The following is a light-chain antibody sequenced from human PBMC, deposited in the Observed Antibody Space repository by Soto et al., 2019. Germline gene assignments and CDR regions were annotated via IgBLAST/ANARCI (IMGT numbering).Light chain of an antibody. J-gene: IGLJ1*01. CDR3: QSYDSSLSASYV. Sequence: QSVLTQPPSVSRAPGQRVTISCTGSSSNIGAGYAVHWYQQLPGKAPKLLIYGNTNRPSGVPDRFSGSKSGTSASLAITGLQAEDEADYYCQSYDSSLSASYVFGGGTKVTVL. V-gene: IGLV1-40*01. CDR2: GNT. CDR1: SSNIGAGYA.